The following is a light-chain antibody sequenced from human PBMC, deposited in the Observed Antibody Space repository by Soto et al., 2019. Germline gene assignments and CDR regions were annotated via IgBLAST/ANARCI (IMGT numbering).Light chain of an antibody. J-gene: IGKJ1*01. CDR1: QSVSSK. Sequence: EIQMTQSPAALSVSVGDAATITCRASQSVSSKLAWYQQKPGQAPRLLIYGASTRATGIPARFSGSGSGTEFTLIISSLQSEDSAVYYCQQYNSWLWTFGQGTKVDI. CDR2: GAS. CDR3: QQYNSWLWT. V-gene: IGKV3-15*01.